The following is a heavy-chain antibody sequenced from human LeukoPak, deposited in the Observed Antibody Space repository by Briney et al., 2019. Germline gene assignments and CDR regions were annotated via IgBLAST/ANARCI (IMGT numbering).Heavy chain of an antibody. CDR2: INPNSGDT. D-gene: IGHD2/OR15-2a*01. J-gene: IGHJ4*02. Sequence: ALVRLSCKASGYTFTDYYLHWVRQAPGQGLEWMGWINPNSGDTIYAQEFQGTVTMTRDTSISTVYMELSRLRSDDTAVYYCARDVIYWGQGTLVTVSS. CDR3: ARDVIY. CDR1: GYTFTDYY. V-gene: IGHV1-2*02.